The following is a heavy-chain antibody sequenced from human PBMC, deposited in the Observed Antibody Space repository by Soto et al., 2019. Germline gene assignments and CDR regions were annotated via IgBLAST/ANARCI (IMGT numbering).Heavy chain of an antibody. CDR3: AADSLDYGSGSYYPSDY. J-gene: IGHJ4*02. CDR2: IVVGSGNT. D-gene: IGHD3-10*01. V-gene: IGHV1-58*01. CDR1: GFTFTSSA. Sequence: ASVKVSCKASGFTFTSSAVQWVRQARGQRLEWIGWIVVGSGNTNYAQKFQERVTITRDMSTSTAYMELSSLRSEDTAVYYCAADSLDYGSGSYYPSDYWGQGTLVTVSS.